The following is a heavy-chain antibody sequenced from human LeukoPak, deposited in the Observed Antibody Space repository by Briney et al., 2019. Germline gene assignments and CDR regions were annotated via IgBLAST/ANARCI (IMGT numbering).Heavy chain of an antibody. CDR3: ARDDGYDNSGYNFFDH. V-gene: IGHV3-64*01. CDR2: ISTNGDIT. J-gene: IGHJ4*02. D-gene: IGHD3-22*01. Sequence: PGGSLRLSCAASGFTFSSYAMHWVRQAPGKGLEYVSGISTNGDITYYTNSVKGRFTISRDNSKNTVYLQLGSLRAEETAVYYCARDDGYDNSGYNFFDHWGQGTLVTVSS. CDR1: GFTFSSYA.